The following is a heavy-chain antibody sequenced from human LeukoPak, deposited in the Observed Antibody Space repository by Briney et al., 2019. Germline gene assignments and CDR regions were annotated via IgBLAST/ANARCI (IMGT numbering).Heavy chain of an antibody. V-gene: IGHV1-69*01. CDR1: GGTFSSYA. D-gene: IGHD3-3*01. CDR2: IIPIFGTA. J-gene: IGHJ4*02. Sequence: GSSVKVSCKASGGTFSSYAISWVRQAPGQGLEWMGGIIPIFGTANYAQKFQGRVTITADESTSTAYMELSSLRSEDTAVYYCARSREVPAYRMYYDFWSGYSIDYWGQGTLVTVSS. CDR3: ARSREVPAYRMYYDFWSGYSIDY.